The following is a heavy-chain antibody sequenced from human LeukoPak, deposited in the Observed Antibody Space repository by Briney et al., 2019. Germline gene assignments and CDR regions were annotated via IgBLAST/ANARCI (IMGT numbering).Heavy chain of an antibody. J-gene: IGHJ4*02. CDR1: GYTFTSYG. CDR2: ISAYNGNT. V-gene: IGHV1-18*04. D-gene: IGHD3-10*01. Sequence: ASVKVSCKASGYTFTSYGISWVRQAPGQGLEWMGWISAYNGNTNYAQKLQGRVTMTTDTSTSTAYMELRSLRSDDTAVYYCARDQVPLYGSGSYYVYWGQGTLVTVSS. CDR3: ARDQVPLYGSGSYYVY.